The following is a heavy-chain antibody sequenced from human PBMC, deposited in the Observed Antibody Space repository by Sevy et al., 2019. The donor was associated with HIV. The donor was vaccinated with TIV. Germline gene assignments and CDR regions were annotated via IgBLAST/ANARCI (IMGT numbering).Heavy chain of an antibody. CDR1: GFTFSSYE. Sequence: GGSLRLSCVASGFTFSSYEMNWVRQAPGKGLEWVSYISNSGTSMYYSDSVKGRFTISRDNARNSLYLQMNSLRAEDTAVYYCVRELPPSATTVAHFDCWGQGTLVTV. D-gene: IGHD4-17*01. CDR3: VRELPPSATTVAHFDC. CDR2: ISNSGTSM. V-gene: IGHV3-48*03. J-gene: IGHJ4*02.